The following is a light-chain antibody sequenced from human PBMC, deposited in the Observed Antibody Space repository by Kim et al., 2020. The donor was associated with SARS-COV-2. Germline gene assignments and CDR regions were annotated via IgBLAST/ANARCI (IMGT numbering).Light chain of an antibody. J-gene: IGLJ3*02. CDR2: DVS. V-gene: IGLV2-14*03. Sequence: QSALTQPASVSGSPGQSITISCAGTSSDIGGYNYVSWYQQHPDKAPKLLIYDVSKRPSGVSNRFSGSKSDNTASLTISGLQAEDEADYYCSSYTTSSIRVFGGGTQLTVL. CDR1: SSDIGGYNY. CDR3: SSYTTSSIRV.